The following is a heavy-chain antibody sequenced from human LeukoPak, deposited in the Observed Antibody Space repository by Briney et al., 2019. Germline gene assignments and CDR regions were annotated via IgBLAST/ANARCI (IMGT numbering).Heavy chain of an antibody. CDR1: GFTFSSYG. CDR3: AKDRGENWFDP. D-gene: IGHD3-10*01. CDR2: IRYDGSKK. J-gene: IGHJ5*02. Sequence: GGSLRLSCAASGFTFSSYGMHWVRQAPGKGLGWVAFIRYDGSKKYYADSVKGRFTISRDNSKNTLYLQMNSLTAEDTAVYYCAKDRGENWFDPWGQGTLVTVSS. V-gene: IGHV3-30*02.